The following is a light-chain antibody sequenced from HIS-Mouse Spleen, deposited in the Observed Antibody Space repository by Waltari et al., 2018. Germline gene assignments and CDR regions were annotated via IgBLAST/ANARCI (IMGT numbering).Light chain of an antibody. CDR2: EVS. V-gene: IGLV2-8*01. Sequence: QSALTQPPSASGSPGQSVTISCTGTSSDVGGYNYVSWYQQQPSTAPKLMIYEVSKRPCGVPDRFCGSKAGNTASLTVSGLQAEDEADYNCSSYAVSNTSLYVFGTGTKVTVL. CDR3: SSYAVSNTSLYV. CDR1: SSDVGGYNY. J-gene: IGLJ1*01.